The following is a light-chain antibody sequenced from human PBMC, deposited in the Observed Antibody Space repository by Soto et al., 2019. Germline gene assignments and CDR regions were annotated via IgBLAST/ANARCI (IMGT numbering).Light chain of an antibody. CDR2: GAS. CDR3: QQYESYPQT. Sequence: AIRMTQSPSSLSASTGDRVTITCRASQDISRYLAWYQQKPGKAPNLLIYGASTLQSGVPSRFRGSGSGTDFTLTISCLQSEDFATYDCQQYESYPQTFGQGTKLESK. J-gene: IGKJ2*01. V-gene: IGKV1-8*01. CDR1: QDISRY.